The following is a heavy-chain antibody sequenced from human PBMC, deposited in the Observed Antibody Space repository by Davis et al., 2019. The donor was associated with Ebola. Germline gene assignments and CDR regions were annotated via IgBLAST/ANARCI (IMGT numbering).Heavy chain of an antibody. J-gene: IGHJ6*02. V-gene: IGHV1-2*05. CDR3: ARGGLLWFGDQIYYGMDV. CDR2: INPNSGGT. Sequence: ASVKVSCKTSGYTFNEYYIHWVRQAPGQGLEWMGRINPNSGGTNSAQKFQGRVTMTRDTSISTAYMELSRLRSDDTVVYYCARGGLLWFGDQIYYGMDVWGQGTTVTVSS. CDR1: GYTFNEYY. D-gene: IGHD3-10*01.